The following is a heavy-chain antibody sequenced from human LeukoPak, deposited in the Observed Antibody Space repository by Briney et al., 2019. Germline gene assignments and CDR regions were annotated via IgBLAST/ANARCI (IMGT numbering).Heavy chain of an antibody. J-gene: IGHJ4*02. CDR3: ARNSAPENDYGGLDY. CDR2: ISSSSSYI. CDR1: GFTFSSYS. D-gene: IGHD4-23*01. V-gene: IGHV3-21*01. Sequence: GGSLRLSCAASGFTFSSYSMNWVRQAPGKGLEWVSTISSSSSYIYYADSVKGRFTISRDNAKNSLYLQMNSLRAEDTAVYYCARNSAPENDYGGLDYWGQGTLVTVSS.